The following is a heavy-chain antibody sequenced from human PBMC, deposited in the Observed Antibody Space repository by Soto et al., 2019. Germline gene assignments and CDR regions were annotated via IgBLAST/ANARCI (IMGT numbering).Heavy chain of an antibody. V-gene: IGHV3-48*02. D-gene: IGHD2-15*01. Sequence: EVQLIESGGGLVQPGGSLRLSCAASGFTFSSFSMHWVRQAPGKGLEWVSYISSSSSTIYYADSVRGRFTISRDNAKNSLYLQMNSLRDEDTAVFYCARDAPRCSGGTCLDYWGQGTLVTVSS. CDR3: ARDAPRCSGGTCLDY. CDR2: ISSSSSTI. CDR1: GFTFSSFS. J-gene: IGHJ4*02.